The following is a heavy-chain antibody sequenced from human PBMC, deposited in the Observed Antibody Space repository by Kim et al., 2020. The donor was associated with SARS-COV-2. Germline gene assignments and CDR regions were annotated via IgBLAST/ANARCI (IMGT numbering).Heavy chain of an antibody. D-gene: IGHD4-4*01. V-gene: IGHV3-48*02. Sequence: GRFTISRDNAKNSLYLQMNSLRDEDTAVYYCARDLVSSNYERYYYYGMDVWGQGTTVTVSS. J-gene: IGHJ6*02. CDR3: ARDLVSSNYERYYYYGMDV.